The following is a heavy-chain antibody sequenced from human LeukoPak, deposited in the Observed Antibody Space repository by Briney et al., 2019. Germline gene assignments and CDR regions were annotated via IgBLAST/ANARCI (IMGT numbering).Heavy chain of an antibody. CDR1: GFTFSSYG. Sequence: GGSLRLSCAASGFTFSSYGMHWVRQAPGKGLEWVAVIWYDGSNKYYADSVKGRFTISRDNSKNTLYLQMNSLRAEDTAIYYCARERGVLWFGGHDYYYAMDVWGQGTTVTVSS. CDR3: ARERGVLWFGGHDYYYAMDV. V-gene: IGHV3-33*01. J-gene: IGHJ6*02. D-gene: IGHD3-10*01. CDR2: IWYDGSNK.